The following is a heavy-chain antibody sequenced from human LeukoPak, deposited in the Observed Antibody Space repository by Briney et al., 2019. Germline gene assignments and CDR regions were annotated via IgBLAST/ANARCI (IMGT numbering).Heavy chain of an antibody. CDR2: IYPGDSDT. CDR3: ASTKKDSSGYYPFDY. V-gene: IGHV5-51*01. D-gene: IGHD3-22*01. CDR1: GYSFTSYW. Sequence: RGESLKISCKGSGYSFTSYWIGWVRQMPGKGLEWMGIIYPGDSDTRYSPSFQGQVTISADKSISTAYLQWSSLKASDTAMYYCASTKKDSSGYYPFDYWGQGTLVTVSS. J-gene: IGHJ4*02.